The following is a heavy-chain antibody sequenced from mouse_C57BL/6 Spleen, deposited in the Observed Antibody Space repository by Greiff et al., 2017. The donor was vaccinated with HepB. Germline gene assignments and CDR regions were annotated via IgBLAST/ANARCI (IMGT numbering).Heavy chain of an antibody. CDR1: GFTFSNYW. D-gene: IGHD2-12*01. Sequence: EVKVVESGGGLVQPGGSMKLSCVASGFTFSNYWMNWVRQSPEKGLEWVAQIRLKSDNYATHYAESVKGRFTISRDDSKSSVYLQMNNLRAEDTGIYYCTGGFPRRGAFDYWGQGTTLTVSS. J-gene: IGHJ2*01. V-gene: IGHV6-3*01. CDR3: TGGFPRRGAFDY. CDR2: IRLKSDNYAT.